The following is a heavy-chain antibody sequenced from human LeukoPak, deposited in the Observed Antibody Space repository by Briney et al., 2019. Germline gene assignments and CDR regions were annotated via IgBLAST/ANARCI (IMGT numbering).Heavy chain of an antibody. CDR2: ISNSGST. D-gene: IGHD2-15*01. J-gene: IGHJ6*03. CDR3: GRDALVGYFSYYYMDV. CDR1: GGSISSHY. V-gene: IGHV4-59*11. Sequence: SSETLSLTCTVSGGSISSHYWTWIRQSPVKGLEWIGDISNSGSTSYNPSLKSRVTISIDTSKNQFSLKLSSVTAADTAVYYCGRDALVGYFSYYYMDVWGKGTTVTVSS.